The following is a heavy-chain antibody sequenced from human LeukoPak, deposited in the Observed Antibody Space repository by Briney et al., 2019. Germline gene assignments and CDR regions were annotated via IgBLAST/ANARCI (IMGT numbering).Heavy chain of an antibody. CDR2: ISSSGSTI. D-gene: IGHD3-22*01. J-gene: IGHJ4*02. CDR1: GFTFSSFE. Sequence: GGSLRLSCAASGFTFSSFEMNWVRQAPGKGLEWVSYISSSGSTIYYADSVKGRFTISRDNAKNSLYLQMNSLRAEDTAVYYCARDAEVGYFDSSNFYDYWGQGTLVTVSS. V-gene: IGHV3-48*03. CDR3: ARDAEVGYFDSSNFYDY.